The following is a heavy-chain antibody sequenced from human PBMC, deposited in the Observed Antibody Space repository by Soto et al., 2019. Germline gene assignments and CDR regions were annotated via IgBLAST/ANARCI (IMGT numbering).Heavy chain of an antibody. CDR3: ASMVRGKDYYYYGMDV. Sequence: SETLSLTCTVSGGSISSSSYYWGWIRQPPGKGLEWIGSIYYSGSTYYNPSLKSRVTISVDTSKNQFSLKLSSVTAADTAVYYCASMVRGKDYYYYGMDVWGQGTTVTVSS. V-gene: IGHV4-39*01. D-gene: IGHD3-10*01. J-gene: IGHJ6*02. CDR1: GGSISSSSYY. CDR2: IYYSGST.